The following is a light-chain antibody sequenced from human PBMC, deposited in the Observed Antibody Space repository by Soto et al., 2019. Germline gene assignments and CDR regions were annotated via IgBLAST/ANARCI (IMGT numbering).Light chain of an antibody. CDR2: DAS. V-gene: IGKV1-5*01. Sequence: DIQMTQSPSTLSASVGDRVTITCRASQSISSWLAWYQQKPGKAPKLLIYDASSLESGVPSRFSGSGSGTEFTLTISSLQPDDFETYYCQQYNSYPHTFGQGTKVDIK. CDR1: QSISSW. CDR3: QQYNSYPHT. J-gene: IGKJ2*01.